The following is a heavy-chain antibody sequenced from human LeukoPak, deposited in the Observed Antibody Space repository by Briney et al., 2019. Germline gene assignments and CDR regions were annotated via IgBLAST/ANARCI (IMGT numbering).Heavy chain of an antibody. CDR1: GGSISSGSYY. D-gene: IGHD6-13*01. CDR2: IYTSGST. J-gene: IGHJ5*02. V-gene: IGHV4-61*02. CDR3: ARVMAAAGMNCFDP. Sequence: TLSLTCTVSGGSISSGSYYWSWIRQPAGKGLEWIGRIYTSGSTNYNPSLKSRVTISIDTSKTQFSLKLSSVTAADTAVYYCARVMAAAGMNCFDPWGQGTLVTVSS.